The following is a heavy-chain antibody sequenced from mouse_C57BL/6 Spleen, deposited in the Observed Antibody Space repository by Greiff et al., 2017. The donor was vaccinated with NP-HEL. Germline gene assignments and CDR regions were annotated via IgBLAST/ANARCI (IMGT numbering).Heavy chain of an antibody. CDR3: AIATVVAEYWYFDV. V-gene: IGHV1-64*01. D-gene: IGHD1-1*01. J-gene: IGHJ1*03. CDR2: IHPNSGST. CDR1: GYTFTSYW. Sequence: QVQLQQPGAELVKPGASVKLSCKASGYTFTSYWMHWVKQRPGQGLEWIGMIHPNSGSTNYNEKFKSKATLTVDKSSSTAYMQLSSLTSEDSAVSYCAIATVVAEYWYFDVWGTGTTVTVSS.